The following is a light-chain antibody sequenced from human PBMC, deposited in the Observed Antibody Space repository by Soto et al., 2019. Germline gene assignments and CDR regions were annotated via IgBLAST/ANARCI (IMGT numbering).Light chain of an antibody. J-gene: IGLJ3*02. CDR2: GVT. CDR3: SSYTTDNTWV. CDR1: SSDVGNYKF. Sequence: QSVLTQPASVSGSPGQSITISCTGTSSDVGNYKFVSWLQQHPGKAPKLIIFGVTNRPSGVSNRFSGSKSANTASLTISGLQAEDEADYYCSSYTTDNTWVFGGGTKLTVL. V-gene: IGLV2-14*01.